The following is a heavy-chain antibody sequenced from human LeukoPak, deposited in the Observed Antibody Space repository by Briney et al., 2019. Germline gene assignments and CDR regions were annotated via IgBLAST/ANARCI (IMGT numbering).Heavy chain of an antibody. V-gene: IGHV3-21*01. CDR2: ISSSSSYI. Sequence: GGSLRLSCAAFGFTFSSYSMNWVRQAPGKGLEWVSSISSSSSYIYYADSVKGRFTISRDNAKNSLYLQMNSLRAEDTAVYYCAREYCSSTSCPNGDYWGQGTLVTVSS. CDR1: GFTFSSYS. CDR3: AREYCSSTSCPNGDY. J-gene: IGHJ4*02. D-gene: IGHD2-2*01.